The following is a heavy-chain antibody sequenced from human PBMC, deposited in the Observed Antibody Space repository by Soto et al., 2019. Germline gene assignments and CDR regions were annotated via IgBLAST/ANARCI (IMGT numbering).Heavy chain of an antibody. Sequence: EVQLLESGGGLVQPGGSLRLSCAASGFTFTSYAMGWVRQAPGKGLEWVSGIDGGGANTYYADSVKGRFTISRDSSKNNLYRQMNGLRAEDTAVYYCAKGSCRSPSCSRGYCDYWGKGALVTVSS. D-gene: IGHD2-2*01. CDR2: IDGGGANT. CDR3: AKGSCRSPSCSRGYCDY. J-gene: IGHJ4*02. CDR1: GFTFTSYA. V-gene: IGHV3-23*01.